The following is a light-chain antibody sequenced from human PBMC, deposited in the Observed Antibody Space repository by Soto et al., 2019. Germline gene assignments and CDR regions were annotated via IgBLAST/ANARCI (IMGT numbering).Light chain of an antibody. Sequence: QSALTQPASVSGSPGQSITISCTRSSSDVGSYNLVSWYQQHPGKAPKFLIYEGSKRPSGVSNRFSGSQSGNTASLTISGLQAEDEADYYCCSYAGGVIFGGGTQLTVL. CDR2: EGS. CDR3: CSYAGGVI. V-gene: IGLV2-23*01. CDR1: SSDVGSYNL. J-gene: IGLJ2*01.